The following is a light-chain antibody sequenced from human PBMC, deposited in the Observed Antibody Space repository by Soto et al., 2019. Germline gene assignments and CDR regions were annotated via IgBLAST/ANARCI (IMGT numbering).Light chain of an antibody. CDR1: QSVSSY. J-gene: IGKJ5*01. V-gene: IGKV3-11*01. CDR3: QQRTNWPSIT. Sequence: EIVLTQSPATLSLSPGERATLSCRASQSVSSYLAWYQQKPGQAPRLLMYDASNRATGIPARFSGSGSGTDFTLTISSLEPEDFAVYYCQQRTNWPSITFGPGTRLEIK. CDR2: DAS.